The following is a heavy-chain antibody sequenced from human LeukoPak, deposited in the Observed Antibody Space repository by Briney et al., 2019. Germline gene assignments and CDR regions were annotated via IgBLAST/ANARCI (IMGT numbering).Heavy chain of an antibody. CDR2: IYYSGST. CDR3: ARDRPRYNWFDP. Sequence: PQTLSLTCTVSGGSISSGGYYWSWIRQHPGKGLEWIGYIYYSGSTYYNPSLKSRVTISVDTSKNQFSLKLSSVTAADTAVYYCARDRPRYNWFDPWGQGTLVTVSS. CDR1: GGSISSGGYY. V-gene: IGHV4-31*03. J-gene: IGHJ5*02.